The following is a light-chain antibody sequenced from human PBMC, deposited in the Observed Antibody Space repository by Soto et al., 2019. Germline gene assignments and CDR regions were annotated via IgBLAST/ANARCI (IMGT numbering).Light chain of an antibody. CDR2: EVS. J-gene: IGLJ2*01. CDR1: SSDIGDYDY. Sequence: QSALTQPASVSGSPGQSITISCTGTSSDIGDYDYVSWYQQHPGKAPKTLIYEVSIRPSGISNRFSGSKSGNTAYLTISGLQIEDEADYYCSSYSFSSMGLFGGGTKLTVL. CDR3: SSYSFSSMGL. V-gene: IGLV2-14*01.